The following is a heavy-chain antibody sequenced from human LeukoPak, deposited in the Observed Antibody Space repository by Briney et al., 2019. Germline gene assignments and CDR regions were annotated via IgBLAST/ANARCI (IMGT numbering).Heavy chain of an antibody. CDR2: ISGSGGRT. D-gene: IGHD3-10*01. J-gene: IGHJ4*02. Sequence: GGSLRLSCVVSGITLSNYGMSWVRQTPGKGLEWVAGISGSGGRTNYADSVRGRFTISRDNSKNTLYPQMNSLRAEDTAVYYCAKGRGLGYFGDYWGQGTLVTVSS. CDR3: AKGRGLGYFGDY. CDR1: GITLSNYG. V-gene: IGHV3-23*01.